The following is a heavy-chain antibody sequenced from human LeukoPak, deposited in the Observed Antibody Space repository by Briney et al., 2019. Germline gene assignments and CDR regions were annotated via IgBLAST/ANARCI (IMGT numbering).Heavy chain of an antibody. J-gene: IGHJ6*03. D-gene: IGHD4/OR15-4a*01. CDR2: MRSDGGNK. V-gene: IGHV3-30*02. CDR3: ARDADYGDYMDV. CDR1: GFSFSSYG. Sequence: PGGSLRLSCAGSGFSFSSYGMHWVRQAPGKGLEWMAFMRSDGGNKYYADSVKGRFTISRDNSKNTLYLQMNSLRAEDTAVYYCARDADYGDYMDVWGKGTTVTVSS.